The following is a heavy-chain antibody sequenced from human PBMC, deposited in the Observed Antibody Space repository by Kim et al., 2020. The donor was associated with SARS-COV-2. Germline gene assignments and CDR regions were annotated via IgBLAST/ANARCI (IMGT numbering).Heavy chain of an antibody. J-gene: IGHJ6*02. CDR3: TRGTTDNYYYGMDV. V-gene: IGHV3-49*04. CDR2: IRSKAYGGTI. D-gene: IGHD4-17*01. CDR1: GFTFGDFA. Sequence: GGSLRLSCTASGFTFGDFALTWVRQAPGKGLEWVGFIRSKAYGGTIEYAASVKGRFTISRDDSKSIAYLQMNSLKTEDTAVYYCTRGTTDNYYYGMDVWGQGTTVTVSS.